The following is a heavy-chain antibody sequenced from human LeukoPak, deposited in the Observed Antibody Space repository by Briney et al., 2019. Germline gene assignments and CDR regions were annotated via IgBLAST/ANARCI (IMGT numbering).Heavy chain of an antibody. V-gene: IGHV4-4*09. Sequence: PSETLSLTCTVSGGSISSYYWSWIRQPPGKGLEWIGYIYTSGSTNYNPSLKSRVTISVDTSKNQVSLMLSSVTAADTAVYYCARALQNYYYGMDVWGQGTSVTVSS. CDR1: GGSISSYY. CDR3: ARALQNYYYGMDV. CDR2: IYTSGST. J-gene: IGHJ6*02.